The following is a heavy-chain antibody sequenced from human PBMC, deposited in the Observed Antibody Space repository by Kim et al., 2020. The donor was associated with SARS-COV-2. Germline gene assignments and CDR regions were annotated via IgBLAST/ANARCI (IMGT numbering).Heavy chain of an antibody. J-gene: IGHJ4*02. V-gene: IGHV3-9*01. Sequence: GRFTISRDNAKNSLYLQMNSLRAEDTALYYCAKVGSDYDFWSGYFGALDYWGQGTLVTVSS. CDR3: AKVGSDYDFWSGYFGALDY. D-gene: IGHD3-3*01.